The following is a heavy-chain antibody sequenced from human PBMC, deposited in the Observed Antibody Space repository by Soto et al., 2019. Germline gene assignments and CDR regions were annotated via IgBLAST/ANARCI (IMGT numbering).Heavy chain of an antibody. CDR3: AREITTSVRYGYHLEH. Sequence: EVQLVESGGGLVQPGGSVRLSCAASGFSIGTYWMNWFRQAPGKGLEWVANIKEDGSEINYVDSVKGRFTISRDNNKNSLYLKINSLRGEDTAVFYCAREITTSVRYGYHLEHWGQGAPVTASS. V-gene: IGHV3-7*03. CDR2: IKEDGSEI. D-gene: IGHD1-20*01. J-gene: IGHJ4*02. CDR1: GFSIGTYW.